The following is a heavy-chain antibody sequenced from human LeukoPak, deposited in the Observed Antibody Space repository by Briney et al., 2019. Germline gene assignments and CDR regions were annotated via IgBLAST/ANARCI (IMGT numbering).Heavy chain of an antibody. V-gene: IGHV3-30*03. D-gene: IGHD1-7*01. Sequence: GGPLRLSCEASEFTFSTYAMDGVRQAPGKGLEWVAVISNDGTNKYYADSVKGRFTISRDNSKNTLDLQMNSLRAEDTAVYYCARGGNIWNYRSYFDSWGQGIPVTVSS. CDR1: EFTFSTYA. J-gene: IGHJ4*02. CDR2: ISNDGTNK. CDR3: ARGGNIWNYRSYFDS.